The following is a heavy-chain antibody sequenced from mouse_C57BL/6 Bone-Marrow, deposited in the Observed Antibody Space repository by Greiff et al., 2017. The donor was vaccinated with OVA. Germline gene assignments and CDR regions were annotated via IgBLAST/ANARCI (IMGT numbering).Heavy chain of an antibody. V-gene: IGHV14-2*01. J-gene: IGHJ3*01. CDR2: IDPEDGDT. CDR1: GFNIKDYY. CDR3: ASGYYVAWFAY. D-gene: IGHD2-3*01. Sequence: VQLQQSGAELVKPGASVKLSCTASGFNIKDYYMHWVKQRTEQGLEWIGRIDPEDGDTKYAPKFQGKATITADTSSNTAYLQLSSLTSEDTAVYYCASGYYVAWFAYWGQGTLVTVSA.